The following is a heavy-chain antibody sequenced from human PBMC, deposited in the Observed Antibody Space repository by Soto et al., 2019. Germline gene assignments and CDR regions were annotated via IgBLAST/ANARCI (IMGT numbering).Heavy chain of an antibody. J-gene: IGHJ6*03. CDR3: AKDVDIVVVRYFYMDV. D-gene: IGHD2-2*03. CDR2: ISYDGSNQ. CDR1: GFTFSSYG. Sequence: QVQLVESGGGVVQPGKSLRLSCAASGFTFSSYGMHWVRQAPGKGLEWMAVISYDGSNQFYADSVKGRFTISRDNSKNTLSLQMNSLRAEDTAVYYCAKDVDIVVVRYFYMDVWGKGTTVTVSS. V-gene: IGHV3-30*18.